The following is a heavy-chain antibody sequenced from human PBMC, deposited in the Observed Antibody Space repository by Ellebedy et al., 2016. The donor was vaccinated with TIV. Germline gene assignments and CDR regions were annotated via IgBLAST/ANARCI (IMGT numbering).Heavy chain of an antibody. CDR3: ARVHCSITTCDYYDMDV. Sequence: SETLSLXCTVSGGSVSRYFWSWIRQPAGTGLEWIGRLFTSGSFNYNPSLMSRVTMSVVTSKNQISLRLNSVTAADTAVYYCARVHCSITTCDYYDMDVWGKGTTVTVSS. D-gene: IGHD1-1*01. CDR1: GGSVSRYF. J-gene: IGHJ6*03. V-gene: IGHV4-4*07. CDR2: LFTSGSF.